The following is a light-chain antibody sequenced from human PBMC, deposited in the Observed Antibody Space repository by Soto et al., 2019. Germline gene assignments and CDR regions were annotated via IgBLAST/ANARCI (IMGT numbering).Light chain of an antibody. CDR1: QSVGTN. J-gene: IGKJ4*01. Sequence: EIVMTQSPATLSVSPGERASLSCWASQSVGTNLAWYQQKPGQAPRLLLYGASTRATGFPSRFSGSASGTEFTLTISSLQSEDFAVYYCQKYNNWFTPVGETKVDI. CDR2: GAS. CDR3: QKYNNWFT. V-gene: IGKV3-15*01.